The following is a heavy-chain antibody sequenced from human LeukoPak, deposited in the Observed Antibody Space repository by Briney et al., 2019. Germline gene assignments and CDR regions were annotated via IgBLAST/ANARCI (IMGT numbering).Heavy chain of an antibody. J-gene: IGHJ3*02. CDR2: IYTSGST. V-gene: IGHV4-61*02. Sequence: SETLSLTCTVPGGSISSGSYYWSWIRQPAGKGLEWIGRIYTSGSTNSTPSLKSRVPLSVDPSNNQFSLKLSSVTAADTAVYYCARVREQLPSGGGAFDIWGQGTMVTVSS. D-gene: IGHD6-13*01. CDR1: GGSISSGSYY. CDR3: ARVREQLPSGGGAFDI.